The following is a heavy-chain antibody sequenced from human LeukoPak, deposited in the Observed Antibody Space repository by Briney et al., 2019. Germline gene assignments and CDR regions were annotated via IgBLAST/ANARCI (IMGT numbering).Heavy chain of an antibody. J-gene: IGHJ4*02. D-gene: IGHD3-22*01. CDR3: VRWLLRHTDFDY. V-gene: IGHV1-18*04. Sequence: GASVKVSCKASGYTFTGYYMHWVRQAPGQGLEWMGWISAYNGNTNYAQKLQGRVTMTTDTSTSTAYMELRSLRSDDTAVYYCVRWLLRHTDFDYWGQGTLVTVSS. CDR2: ISAYNGNT. CDR1: GYTFTGYY.